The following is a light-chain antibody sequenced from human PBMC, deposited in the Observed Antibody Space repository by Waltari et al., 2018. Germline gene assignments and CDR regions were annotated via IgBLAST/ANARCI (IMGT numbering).Light chain of an antibody. CDR3: QQHGTLPAT. J-gene: IGKJ1*01. CDR1: QSVGSSS. CDR2: RAS. V-gene: IGKV3-20*01. Sequence: EIVLTQSPGTASLSPGDRVTPSCRASQSVGSSSLAWYQQKPGQAPRLVIYRASRRATGIPDRFSGSGSGTDFSLTISRMEPEDFAVYYCQQHGTLPATFGQGTKVEIK.